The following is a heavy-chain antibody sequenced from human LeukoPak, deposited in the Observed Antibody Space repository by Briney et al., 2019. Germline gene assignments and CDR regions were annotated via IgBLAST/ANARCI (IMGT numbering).Heavy chain of an antibody. D-gene: IGHD1-26*01. CDR2: IYSGGST. V-gene: IGHV3-53*05. CDR3: ARVVGATPEGAFDI. CDR1: GFTVSSNY. Sequence: GGSLRLSCAASGFTVSSNYMSWVRQAPGKGLEWVSIIYSGGSTFYADSVKGRFTISRDNSKNTLYLQMNSLRAEDTAVYYCARVVGATPEGAFDIWGQGTMVTVSS. J-gene: IGHJ3*02.